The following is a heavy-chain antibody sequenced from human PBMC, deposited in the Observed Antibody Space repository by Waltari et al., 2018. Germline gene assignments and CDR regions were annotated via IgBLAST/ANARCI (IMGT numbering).Heavy chain of an antibody. D-gene: IGHD2-15*01. CDR1: GFTVRNAK. CDR3: ATIGRQAVGGY. J-gene: IGHJ4*02. Sequence: ELQLVESGGGLVEPGGSLRLSCAVSGFTVRNAKMTWVRQAPGKGLEWIGRIKREADGGTVDYAAPMKGRFTISRDESENTLYLQRNSLKTEDTAVYYCATIGRQAVGGYWGQGTLVTVSS. V-gene: IGHV3-15*01. CDR2: IKREADGGTV.